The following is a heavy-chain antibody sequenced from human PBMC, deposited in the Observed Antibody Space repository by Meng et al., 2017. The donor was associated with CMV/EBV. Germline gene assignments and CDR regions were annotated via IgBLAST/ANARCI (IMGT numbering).Heavy chain of an antibody. CDR3: ALGYCSSTSCYSYYYYGMDV. CDR1: GGTFSSYA. D-gene: IGHD2-2*01. CDR2: IIPIFGTA. J-gene: IGHJ6*02. V-gene: IGHV1-69*05. Sequence: SVKVSCKASGGTFSSYAISWVRQAPGQGLEWMGGIIPIFGTANYAQKFQGRVTITTDESTSAAYMELSSLRSEDTAVYYCALGYCSSTSCYSYYYYGMDVWGQGTTVTVSS.